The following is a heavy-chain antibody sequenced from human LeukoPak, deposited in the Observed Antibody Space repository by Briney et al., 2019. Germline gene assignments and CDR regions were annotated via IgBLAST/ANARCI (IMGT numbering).Heavy chain of an antibody. D-gene: IGHD4-23*01. J-gene: IGHJ3*02. V-gene: IGHV3-15*01. CDR1: GFTFSNAW. CDR3: TTRYGGTLDAFDI. CDR2: IKSKIDGGTT. Sequence: PGGSLRLSCAASGFTFSNAWMSWVRQPPGKGLEWVGRIKSKIDGGTTNYAAPVKGRFTISRDDSKNTLYLQMNSLKTEDTAVYYCTTRYGGTLDAFDIWGQGTMVTVSS.